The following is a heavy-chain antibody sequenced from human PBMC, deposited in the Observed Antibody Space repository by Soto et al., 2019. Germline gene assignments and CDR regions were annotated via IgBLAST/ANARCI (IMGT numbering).Heavy chain of an antibody. Sequence: ASVKVSCKASGYTFSNYGITWVRQAPGQGLEWMGWISAYNGYTYYAQQVQGRVTLTTDTSTSTAYMELKSLTSDDTAVYYCARTSLAVPAPNASDIWGQGTMVTVSS. CDR2: ISAYNGYT. CDR3: ARTSLAVPAPNASDI. V-gene: IGHV1-18*04. CDR1: GYTFSNYG. J-gene: IGHJ3*02. D-gene: IGHD6-19*01.